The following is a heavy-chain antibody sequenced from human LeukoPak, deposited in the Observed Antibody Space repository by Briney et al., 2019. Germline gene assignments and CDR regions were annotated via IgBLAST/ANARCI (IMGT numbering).Heavy chain of an antibody. CDR3: ARGYSHGLFDY. CDR1: GFTFSSYW. J-gene: IGHJ4*02. V-gene: IGHV3-74*01. D-gene: IGHD5-18*01. CDR2: INSDGSST. Sequence: PGGSLRLSCAASGFTFSSYWMHWVRQAPGKGLVWVSRINSDGSSTSYEDSVKGRFTISRDNAKNTLYLQMNSLRAEDTAVYYCARGYSHGLFDYWGQGTLVTVSS.